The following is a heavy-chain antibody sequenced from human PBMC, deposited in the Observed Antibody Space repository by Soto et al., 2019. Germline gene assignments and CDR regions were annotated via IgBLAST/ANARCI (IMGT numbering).Heavy chain of an antibody. CDR3: AKSYYYDSSGSYSPRGYYYYFGMDV. J-gene: IGHJ6*02. D-gene: IGHD3-22*01. Sequence: QVQLVESGGGVVQPGRSLRLSCSGSGFTFRGYGMHWVRQAPGKGLEWVGVISIDGDIKYYGDSVKGRFAISRDNSKSTLYLQMSSLRPEDTAVYYCAKSYYYDSSGSYSPRGYYYYFGMDVWGQGTTVIVSS. V-gene: IGHV3-30*18. CDR1: GFTFRGYG. CDR2: ISIDGDIK.